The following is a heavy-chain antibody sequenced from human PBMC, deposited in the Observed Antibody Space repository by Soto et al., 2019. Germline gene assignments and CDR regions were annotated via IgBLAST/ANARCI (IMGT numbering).Heavy chain of an antibody. CDR3: ARDDGRNSHHGY. CDR2: ISHDGSNK. Sequence: QVQLVESGGGVVQPGRSLRLSCAASGFTFSSYAMHWVRQAPGKGLEWVAVISHDGSNKYYADSVKGRFTISRDNSKNTLYLQMNSLRAEDTAVYYCARDDGRNSHHGYWGQGTLVTVSP. V-gene: IGHV3-30-3*01. CDR1: GFTFSSYA. J-gene: IGHJ4*02.